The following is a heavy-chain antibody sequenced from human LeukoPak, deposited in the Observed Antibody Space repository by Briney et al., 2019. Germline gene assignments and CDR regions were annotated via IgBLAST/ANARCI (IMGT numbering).Heavy chain of an antibody. CDR2: IRNKPSGSTT. CDR3: TRVIRGDYGNYTTWFDP. V-gene: IGHV3-49*04. Sequence: GGSLRLSCAGSGFTFGDHAMAWVRQAPGKGLEWVGFIRNKPSGSTTEYAASVKGRFTISRDDSRRIAYLQMNSLKTEDTALYYCTRVIRGDYGNYTTWFDPWGQGTLVTVSS. J-gene: IGHJ5*02. D-gene: IGHD4-11*01. CDR1: GFTFGDHA.